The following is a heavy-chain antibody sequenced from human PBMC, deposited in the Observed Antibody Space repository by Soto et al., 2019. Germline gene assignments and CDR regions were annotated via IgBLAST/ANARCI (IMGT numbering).Heavy chain of an antibody. J-gene: IGHJ6*03. CDR3: ARRGHCSGGSCFPGGYYYYYMDV. CDR1: GGSFSGYY. Sequence: PSETLSLTCAVYGGSFSGYYWSWIRQPPGKGLEWIGEINHSGSTNYNPSLKSRVTISVDTSKNQFSLKLSSVTAADTAVYYCARRGHCSGGSCFPGGYYYYYMDVWGKGTTVTVS. CDR2: INHSGST. D-gene: IGHD2-15*01. V-gene: IGHV4-34*01.